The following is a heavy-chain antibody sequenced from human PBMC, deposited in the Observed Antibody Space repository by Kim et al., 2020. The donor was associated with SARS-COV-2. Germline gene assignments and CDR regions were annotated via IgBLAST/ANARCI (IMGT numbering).Heavy chain of an antibody. Sequence: SETLSLTCAVYGGSFSGYYWSWIRQPPGKGLAWIGEINHSGSTNYNPSLKSRVTISVDTSKNQFSLKLSSVTAADTAVYYCARRHYTATKNWGQGTLVTVSS. CDR2: INHSGST. J-gene: IGHJ4*02. CDR1: GGSFSGYY. D-gene: IGHD5-18*01. V-gene: IGHV4-34*01. CDR3: ARRHYTATKN.